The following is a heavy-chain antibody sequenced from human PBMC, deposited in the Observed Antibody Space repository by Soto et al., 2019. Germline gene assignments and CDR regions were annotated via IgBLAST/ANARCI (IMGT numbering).Heavy chain of an antibody. D-gene: IGHD2-15*01. Sequence: QVQLVQSGAEVKKPGSSVKVSCKASGGTFSSYAISWVRQAPGQGLEWMGGIIPIFGTANYAQKFQGRVTITADESTSTAYMELSSLRSEDTAVYYCARVGGGGTKSYGYYYYGMDVWGQGTTVTVSS. CDR1: GGTFSSYA. J-gene: IGHJ6*02. CDR2: IIPIFGTA. CDR3: ARVGGGGTKSYGYYYYGMDV. V-gene: IGHV1-69*01.